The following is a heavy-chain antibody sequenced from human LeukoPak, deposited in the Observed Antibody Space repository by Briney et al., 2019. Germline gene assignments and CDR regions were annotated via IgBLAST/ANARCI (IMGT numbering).Heavy chain of an antibody. CDR2: INLSGST. CDR3: ARVTPYYYDSSGYYRAARLDY. D-gene: IGHD3-22*01. CDR1: GGSLSGYY. J-gene: IGHJ4*02. V-gene: IGHV4-34*01. Sequence: SETLSLTCAVYGGSLSGYYWSWIRQPPGKGLGWIGEINLSGSTNYYPSLKSRVTISVDPSKNQFSLKLSSVTAPDTAVYYCARVTPYYYDSSGYYRAARLDYWGQGTLVTVSS.